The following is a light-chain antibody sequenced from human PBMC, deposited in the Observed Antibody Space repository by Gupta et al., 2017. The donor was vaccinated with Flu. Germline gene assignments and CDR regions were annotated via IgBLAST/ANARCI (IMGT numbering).Light chain of an antibody. V-gene: IGKV1-9*01. CDR2: AAS. J-gene: IGKJ4*01. Sequence: SPSFLSASVRDRVTISCRASQGISSYLAWYQQKPGQAPKLMIYAASTVQSGVPSRFSGSGSGTEFTLTISSLQTEDFANYYCQQFNSYHLFGRGTKVEIK. CDR3: QQFNSYHL. CDR1: QGISSY.